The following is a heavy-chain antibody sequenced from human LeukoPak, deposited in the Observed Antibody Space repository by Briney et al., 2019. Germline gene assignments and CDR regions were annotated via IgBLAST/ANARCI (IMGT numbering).Heavy chain of an antibody. D-gene: IGHD5-12*01. J-gene: IGHJ3*02. Sequence: GGSLSLSCAASGFTFNDYYMSWIRQAPGKGLEWLSYISSGGSTIYYADSVKGRFTISRDNAKNSLYLQMNSLRGEDTAVYYCTRDSGYNAFDIWGQGTMVTVSS. CDR2: ISSGGSTI. CDR3: TRDSGYNAFDI. CDR1: GFTFNDYY. V-gene: IGHV3-11*04.